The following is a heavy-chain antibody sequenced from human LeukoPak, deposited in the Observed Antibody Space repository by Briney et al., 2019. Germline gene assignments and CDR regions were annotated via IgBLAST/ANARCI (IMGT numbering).Heavy chain of an antibody. CDR2: IKQDGSEK. CDR1: GFTVSSNY. V-gene: IGHV3-7*03. Sequence: PGGSLRLSCAASGFTVSSNYMSWVRQAPGKGLEWVANIKQDGSEKYYVDSVKGRFTISRDNAKNSLYLQMNSLRAEDTAVYYCARDQKQQSLNYWGQGTLVTVSS. CDR3: ARDQKQQSLNY. J-gene: IGHJ4*02. D-gene: IGHD6-13*01.